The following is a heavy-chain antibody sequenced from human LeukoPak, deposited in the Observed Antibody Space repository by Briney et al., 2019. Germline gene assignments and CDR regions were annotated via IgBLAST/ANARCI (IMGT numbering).Heavy chain of an antibody. J-gene: IGHJ4*02. CDR3: ARASWYSSGWYHGNFDY. CDR1: GGSISSGDYY. V-gene: IGHV4-30-4*08. Sequence: SETLSLTCTVSGGSISSGDYYWSWIRQPPGKGLEWIGYIYYSGSTYYNPSLKSRVAISVDTSKSQFSLKLSSVTAADTAVYYCARASWYSSGWYHGNFDYWGQGTLVTVSS. CDR2: IYYSGST. D-gene: IGHD6-19*01.